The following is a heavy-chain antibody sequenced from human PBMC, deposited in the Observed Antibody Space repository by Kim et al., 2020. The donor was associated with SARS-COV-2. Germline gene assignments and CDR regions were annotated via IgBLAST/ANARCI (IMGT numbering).Heavy chain of an antibody. V-gene: IGHV4-39*07. J-gene: IGHJ4*02. CDR1: GGSISSSSYY. D-gene: IGHD3-10*01. CDR3: ARERASMVRGVFDY. Sequence: SETLSLTCTVSGGSISSSSYYWGWIRQPPGKGLEWIGSIYYSGSTYYNPSLKSRVTISVDTSKNQFSLKLSSVTAADTAVYYCARERASMVRGVFDYWGQETLVTVSS. CDR2: IYYSGST.